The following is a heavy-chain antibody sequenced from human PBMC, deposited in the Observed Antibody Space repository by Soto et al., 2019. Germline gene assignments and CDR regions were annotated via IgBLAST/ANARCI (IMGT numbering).Heavy chain of an antibody. CDR2: ISGSGGST. V-gene: IGHV3-23*01. CDR1: GFTFSSYA. J-gene: IGHJ3*02. Sequence: GGSLRLSCAASGFTFSSYAMSWVRQAPGKGLEWVSAISGSGGSTYYADSVKGRFTISRDNSKNTLYLQMNSLRAEDTAVYYCAKGSYYYDGSGYYLPRLWDAFAIWGQGTMVTVSS. CDR3: AKGSYYYDGSGYYLPRLWDAFAI. D-gene: IGHD3-22*01.